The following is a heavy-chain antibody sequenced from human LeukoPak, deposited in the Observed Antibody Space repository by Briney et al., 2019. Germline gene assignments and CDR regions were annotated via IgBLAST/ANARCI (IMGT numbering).Heavy chain of an antibody. J-gene: IGHJ4*02. D-gene: IGHD1-26*01. CDR1: GGSISSYY. CDR3: ARGVNSGYFDY. Sequence: SETLSLTCTVSGGSISSYYWSWIRQSPGKGLECIGYIHYTGSTNYNPSLKSRVTISVETSKNQFSLKLKSVTAADTAVYYCARGVNSGYFDYCGQGTLVTVSS. CDR2: IHYTGST. V-gene: IGHV4-59*01.